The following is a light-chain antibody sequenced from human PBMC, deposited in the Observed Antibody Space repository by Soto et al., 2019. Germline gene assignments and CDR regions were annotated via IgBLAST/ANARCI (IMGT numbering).Light chain of an antibody. CDR1: QSISSY. Sequence: DLKMAQSPSSLSASVGDRVTITCRASQSISSYLNWYQQKPGKAPKLLIYGASSLQSGVPSRFSGSGSGTDFTLTISSLQPEDFATYYCQQSYSTPQTFGQGTKVDNK. CDR2: GAS. J-gene: IGKJ1*01. V-gene: IGKV1-39*01. CDR3: QQSYSTPQT.